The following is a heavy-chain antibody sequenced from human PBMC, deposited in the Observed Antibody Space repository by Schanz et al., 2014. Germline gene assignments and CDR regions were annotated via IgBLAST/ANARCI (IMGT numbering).Heavy chain of an antibody. CDR1: GFTFSSYA. CDR3: AREIPAGGHFDY. V-gene: IGHV3-30*04. J-gene: IGHJ4*02. D-gene: IGHD2-15*01. CDR2: TSSDGSLK. Sequence: QVQLVESGGGVVQPGRSLRLSCAASGFTFSSYAVHWVRQAPDKGLVWVAVTSSDGSLKYYADSVKGRFTISRDNSKTTLYLRMIRLRAEDTAMFYCAREIPAGGHFDYWGQGTLVSVSS.